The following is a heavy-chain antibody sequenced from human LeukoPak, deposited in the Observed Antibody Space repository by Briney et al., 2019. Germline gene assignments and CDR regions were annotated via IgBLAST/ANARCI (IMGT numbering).Heavy chain of an antibody. CDR2: IIPIFGAA. J-gene: IGHJ4*02. CDR3: ARDLLGYDSSGYYQGFDY. D-gene: IGHD3-22*01. Sequence: SVKVSCKASGGTFSSYAISWVRQAPGQGLEWMGGIIPIFGAANYAQKFQGRVTITTDESTSTAYMELSSLRSEDTAVYYCARDLLGYDSSGYYQGFDYWGQGTLVTVSS. V-gene: IGHV1-69*05. CDR1: GGTFSSYA.